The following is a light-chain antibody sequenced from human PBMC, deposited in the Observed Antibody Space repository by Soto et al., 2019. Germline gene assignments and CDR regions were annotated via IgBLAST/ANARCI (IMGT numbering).Light chain of an antibody. CDR3: QQRSNWPPRLT. J-gene: IGKJ4*01. CDR1: QSVSSY. Sequence: EIVLTQSPATLSLSPGERATLSCRASQSVSSYLAWYQQKPGQAPRLLIYDASNRATGIPARFSGSGSGTDFTLTISSLEPEDIAVYYCQQRSNWPPRLTFGGGTQGEIK. CDR2: DAS. V-gene: IGKV3-11*01.